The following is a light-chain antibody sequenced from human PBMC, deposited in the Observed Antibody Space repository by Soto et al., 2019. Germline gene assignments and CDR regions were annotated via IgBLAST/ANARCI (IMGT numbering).Light chain of an antibody. CDR2: GAS. Sequence: EIVMTQSPGTLSVSPGEGAPLFCRASQSVRTKLAWYQQRAGQAPRLILYGASTRATGIPDRFSGSGSGTELTLTISSLQSEDFAVYYCQQYNSWPPITFGQGTRLEIK. CDR3: QQYNSWPPIT. V-gene: IGKV3-15*01. J-gene: IGKJ5*01. CDR1: QSVRTK.